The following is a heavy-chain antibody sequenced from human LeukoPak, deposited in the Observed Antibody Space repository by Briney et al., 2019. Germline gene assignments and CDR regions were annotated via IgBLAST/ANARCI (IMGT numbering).Heavy chain of an antibody. CDR3: ARGLTGGGFDY. Sequence: PSETLSLTCAVYGGSFSGYYWSWIRQPPGKGLEWIGEINHSGSTNYNPSLKSRVTISVDTSKNQFSLKLSSVTAADTAVYYCARGLTGGGFDYWGQGTLVTVPS. J-gene: IGHJ4*02. CDR2: INHSGST. D-gene: IGHD1-26*01. V-gene: IGHV4-34*01. CDR1: GGSFSGYY.